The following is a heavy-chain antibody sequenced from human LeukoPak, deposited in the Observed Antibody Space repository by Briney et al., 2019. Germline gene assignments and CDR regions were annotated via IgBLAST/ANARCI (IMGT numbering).Heavy chain of an antibody. Sequence: PSETLSLTCTVSGASISSYYWSWIRQPPRKGLEWIGYIYYSGSTNYNPSLTSRVTISVDTSKNQFSLRLSSVTAADTAVYYCARHRHYYDSSGCYYQPWGQGTLVTVSS. D-gene: IGHD3-22*01. V-gene: IGHV4-59*01. J-gene: IGHJ5*02. CDR2: IYYSGST. CDR1: GASISSYY. CDR3: ARHRHYYDSSGCYYQP.